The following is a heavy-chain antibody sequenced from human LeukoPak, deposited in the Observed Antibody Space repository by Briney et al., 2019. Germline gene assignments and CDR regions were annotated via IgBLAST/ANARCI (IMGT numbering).Heavy chain of an antibody. CDR3: AAREGGYDYVFDY. Sequence: GASVTVSCKASGYTFTGYYMHWVRQAPGQGLEWMGWINPNSGGTNYAQKFQGRVTMTRDTSISTAYMELSSLRSEDTAVYYCAAREGGYDYVFDYWGQGTLVTVSS. CDR2: INPNSGGT. J-gene: IGHJ4*02. V-gene: IGHV1-2*02. CDR1: GYTFTGYY. D-gene: IGHD5-12*01.